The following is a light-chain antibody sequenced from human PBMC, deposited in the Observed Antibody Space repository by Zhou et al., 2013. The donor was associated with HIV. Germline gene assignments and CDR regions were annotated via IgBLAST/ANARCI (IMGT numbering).Light chain of an antibody. V-gene: IGKV1-9*01. CDR1: QAIGSY. CDR3: QHFXSHPLA. CDR2: GAS. Sequence: IRLTQSPSSLSSSVGDRVTITCRASQAIGSYLAWSQQKPGKAPKLLIYGASTLESGVPSRFSGSGSGTDFTLTISSLQPEDIATYYCQHFXSHPLAFGGGTKVEV. J-gene: IGKJ4*01.